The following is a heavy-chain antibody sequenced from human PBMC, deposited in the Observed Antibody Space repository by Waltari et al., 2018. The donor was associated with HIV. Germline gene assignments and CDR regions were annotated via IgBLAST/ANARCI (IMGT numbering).Heavy chain of an antibody. D-gene: IGHD2-2*01. CDR3: ASPRGVVPAAPGYYYYGMDV. CDR2: INPSGGST. CDR1: GYTFTSYY. J-gene: IGHJ6*02. V-gene: IGHV1-46*01. Sequence: QVQLVQSGAEVKKPGASVKVSCKASGYTFTSYYMHWVRPTPGQGLEWMGIINPSGGSTSYAQKFQGRVTMTRDTSTSTVYMELSSLRSEDTAVYYCASPRGVVPAAPGYYYYGMDVWGQGTTVTVSS.